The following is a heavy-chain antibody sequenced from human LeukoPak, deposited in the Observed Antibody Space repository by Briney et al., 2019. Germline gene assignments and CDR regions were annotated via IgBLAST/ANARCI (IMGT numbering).Heavy chain of an antibody. J-gene: IGHJ4*02. CDR1: GGSISSYY. D-gene: IGHD2-2*01. CDR2: IYYSGST. Sequence: SETLSLTCTVSGGSISSYYWSWIRQPPGKGLEWIGYIYYSGSTNYNPSRKSRVPISVDTSKNQFSLKLTSVTAADTAVYYCARLGIGVVPSAMLGDYYFDYWGQGTLVTVSS. V-gene: IGHV4-59*08. CDR3: ARLGIGVVPSAMLGDYYFDY.